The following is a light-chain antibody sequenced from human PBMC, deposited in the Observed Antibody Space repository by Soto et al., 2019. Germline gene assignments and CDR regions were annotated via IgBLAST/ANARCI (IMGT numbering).Light chain of an antibody. CDR1: QDISNY. J-gene: IGKJ5*01. CDR2: AAS. V-gene: IGKV1-17*03. CDR3: QQCHATPLT. Sequence: DIQMTQSPSAMSASVGDSVTIPCRASQDISNYLAWFQQKPGKVPKRLIYAASSLQSGVPSRFNGSGYGTDFTLTITTLQPEDVGMYYCQQCHATPLTFGQGTRLEIK.